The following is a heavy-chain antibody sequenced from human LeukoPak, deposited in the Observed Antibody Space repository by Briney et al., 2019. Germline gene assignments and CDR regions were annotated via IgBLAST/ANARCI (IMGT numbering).Heavy chain of an antibody. CDR1: GGSFSGYY. D-gene: IGHD1-26*01. V-gene: IGHV4-34*01. Sequence: SETLSLTCAVYGGSFSGYYWSWIRQPPGKGLEWIGEINHSGSTNYNPSLKSRVTISVDTSKNQFSLKLSSVTAADTAVYYCAGRPGYSGSYYNYWGQGTLVTVSS. CDR2: INHSGST. J-gene: IGHJ4*02. CDR3: AGRPGYSGSYYNY.